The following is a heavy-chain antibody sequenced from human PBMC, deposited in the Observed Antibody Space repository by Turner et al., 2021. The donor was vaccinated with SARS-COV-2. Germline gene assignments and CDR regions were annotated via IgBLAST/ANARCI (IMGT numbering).Heavy chain of an antibody. CDR1: GYTRTELS. J-gene: IGHJ6*02. Sequence: QVQLVQSGAAVKKPGASVKVPCKVSGYTRTELSMHWVRQAPGKGLEWRGGFAPEDGETIYAQKYQGRVTMTEDTSTDTAYMELGSLRSEDTAVYYCATGVAVAGTPSDYYYCYGMDVWGQGTTVTVSS. D-gene: IGHD6-19*01. CDR2: FAPEDGET. V-gene: IGHV1-24*01. CDR3: ATGVAVAGTPSDYYYCYGMDV.